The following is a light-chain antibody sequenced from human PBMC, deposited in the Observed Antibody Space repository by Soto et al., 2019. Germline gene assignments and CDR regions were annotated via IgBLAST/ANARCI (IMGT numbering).Light chain of an antibody. J-gene: IGLJ2*01. CDR2: LNSDGSH. CDR3: QTWGTGIQV. V-gene: IGLV4-69*01. Sequence: QSVLTQSPSASASLGASVKLTCTLSSGHNSYAIAWHQQQPEKGPRHLMKLNSDGSHSKGDGIPDRFSGSSSGAERYLTISSLQSEDEADYYCQTWGTGIQVFGGGTKLTVL. CDR1: SGHNSYA.